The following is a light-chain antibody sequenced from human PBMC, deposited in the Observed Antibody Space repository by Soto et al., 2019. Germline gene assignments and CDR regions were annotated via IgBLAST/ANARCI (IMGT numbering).Light chain of an antibody. CDR2: GNS. J-gene: IGLJ1*01. CDR1: SSNIGAGYD. V-gene: IGLV1-40*01. CDR3: LSYDRSLSGRV. Sequence: QSVLTQPPSVSGAPGQRVTICCTGSSSNIGAGYDVHWYQQLPGTAPKLLIYGNSNRPSGVPDRFSGSKSGTSASLAITGLQAEDVADYYCLSYDRSLSGRVFGTGTKLTVL.